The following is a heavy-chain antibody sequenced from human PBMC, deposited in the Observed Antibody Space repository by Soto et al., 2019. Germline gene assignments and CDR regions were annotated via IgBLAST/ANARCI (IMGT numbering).Heavy chain of an antibody. V-gene: IGHV3-48*03. CDR1: GFTFNDFE. Sequence: EVQLLESGGGLVQPGGSLRLSCGVSGFTFNDFEMNWVRQAPGKGLEWLAYIDGSGTTKKYADSVRGRFTISRDNPNNSLFLQMSSLRAADTAIYYCARGFGRFNCWGQGTLVSVSS. D-gene: IGHD3-10*01. CDR3: ARGFGRFNC. J-gene: IGHJ4*02. CDR2: IDGSGTTK.